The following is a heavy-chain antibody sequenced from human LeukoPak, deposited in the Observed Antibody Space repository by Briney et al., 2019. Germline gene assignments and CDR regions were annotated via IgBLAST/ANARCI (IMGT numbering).Heavy chain of an antibody. CDR2: ISWDGGST. V-gene: IGHV3-43D*03. Sequence: PGGSLRLSCAASGFTFDDYAMHWVRQAPGKGLEWVSLISWDGGSTYYADSVKGRFTISRDNSKNSLYLQMNSLRAEDTALYYCAKDSKVWYSSSSGNSGFGYWGQGTLVTVSS. CDR3: AKDSKVWYSSSSGNSGFGY. CDR1: GFTFDDYA. J-gene: IGHJ4*02. D-gene: IGHD6-6*01.